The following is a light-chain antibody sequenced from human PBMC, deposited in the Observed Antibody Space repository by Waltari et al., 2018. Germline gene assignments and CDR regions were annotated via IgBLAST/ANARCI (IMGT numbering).Light chain of an antibody. V-gene: IGLV3-25*03. CDR2: KDS. CDR3: QSADSSGTHAV. CDR1: ALPKQY. J-gene: IGLJ7*01. Sequence: SYELTQPPSVSVSPGQTARITCSGDALPKQYAYGYQQKPGQAPVLVMYKDSERPSGIPARFSGSSSGTTVTLTISGVQAEDEADYYCQSADSSGTHAVFGGCTQLTVL.